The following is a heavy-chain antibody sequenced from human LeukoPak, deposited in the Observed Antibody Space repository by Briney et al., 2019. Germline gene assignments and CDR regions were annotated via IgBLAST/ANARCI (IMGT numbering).Heavy chain of an antibody. CDR3: AKDMGYDSSGYYSYFDY. V-gene: IGHV3-9*01. Sequence: GGSLRLSCAASGFTFDDYAMHWVRQAPGKGLEGVSGISWNSGSIGYADSVKGRFTISRDNAKNSLYLQMNSLRAEDTALYYCAKDMGYDSSGYYSYFDYWGQGTLVTVSS. J-gene: IGHJ4*02. D-gene: IGHD3-22*01. CDR1: GFTFDDYA. CDR2: ISWNSGSI.